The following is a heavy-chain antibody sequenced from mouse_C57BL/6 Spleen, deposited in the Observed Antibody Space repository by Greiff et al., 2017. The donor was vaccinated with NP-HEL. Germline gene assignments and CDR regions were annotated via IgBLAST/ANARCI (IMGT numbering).Heavy chain of an antibody. CDR3: AISPDYYAMDY. J-gene: IGHJ4*01. CDR2: ILPGSGST. V-gene: IGHV1-9*01. Sequence: LVESGAKLMKPGASVKLSCKASGYTFTGYWIEWVKQRPGHGLEWIGEILPGSGSTNYNEEFKGKATFTADTSSNTAYMQLSSLTSEDSAVYYCAISPDYYAMDYWGQGTSVTVSS. CDR1: GYTFTGYW.